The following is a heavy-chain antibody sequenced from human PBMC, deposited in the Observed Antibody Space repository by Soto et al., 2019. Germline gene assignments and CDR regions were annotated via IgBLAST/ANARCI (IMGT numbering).Heavy chain of an antibody. J-gene: IGHJ3*02. CDR2: MWYDGTNK. D-gene: IGHD2-15*01. Sequence: GGALRLSCAASGFTFRIYSMHWVRQSPGKGLEWVAVMWYDGTNKYYGEFVKGRFTISRDNSENTLYLQMNSLRVEDTAVYYCARDAAFGTKGGSFDIWGHGTLVTVSS. CDR1: GFTFRIYS. CDR3: ARDAAFGTKGGSFDI. V-gene: IGHV3-33*01.